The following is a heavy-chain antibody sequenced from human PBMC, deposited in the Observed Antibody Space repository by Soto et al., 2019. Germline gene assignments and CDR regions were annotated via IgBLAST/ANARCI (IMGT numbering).Heavy chain of an antibody. D-gene: IGHD6-19*01. CDR2: ISWNSGSI. V-gene: IGHV3-9*01. CDR3: ARDIRPRSGWSWFDP. Sequence: SLLLSVAASAFTFADYAVHWVRQAPGKGPEWVSGISWNSGSIGYADSVKGRFTISRDNAKNSLYLQMNSLRAEDTALYYCARDIRPRSGWSWFDPWGQGTLVTVSS. CDR1: AFTFADYA. J-gene: IGHJ5*02.